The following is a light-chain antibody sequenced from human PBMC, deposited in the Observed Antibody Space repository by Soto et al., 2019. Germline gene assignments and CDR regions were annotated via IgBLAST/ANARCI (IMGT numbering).Light chain of an antibody. CDR3: QPYGSLAGT. Sequence: EIVLTQSPGTLSLSPGERATLSCRASQSVSSSFLAWYQQKPGQAPRLLIYGASSRATGIPDRFSGSGAGRDFTFTMSGREPGDFAVYFCQPYGSLAGTFGLGTTVQIK. V-gene: IGKV3-20*01. J-gene: IGKJ1*01. CDR1: QSVSSSF. CDR2: GAS.